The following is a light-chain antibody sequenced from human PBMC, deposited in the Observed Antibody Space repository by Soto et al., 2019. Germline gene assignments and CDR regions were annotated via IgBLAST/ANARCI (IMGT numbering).Light chain of an antibody. Sequence: QSALTQPASVSGSPGQSITISCTGTSGDVGSYNLVSWYQNHPGKAPKLMIYEGSKRPSGVSNRFSGSKSGSTASLTISGLQAEDEADYYCCSYARSSTYVFGTGTKLTVL. CDR2: EGS. CDR1: SGDVGSYNL. CDR3: CSYARSSTYV. V-gene: IGLV2-23*01. J-gene: IGLJ1*01.